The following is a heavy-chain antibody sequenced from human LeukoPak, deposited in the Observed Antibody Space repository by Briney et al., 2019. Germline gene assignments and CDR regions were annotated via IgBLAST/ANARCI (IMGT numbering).Heavy chain of an antibody. J-gene: IGHJ5*02. CDR1: GGSISSYY. CDR2: IYYSGST. CDR3: ARVRDATYYDILTGTPGFDP. Sequence: PSETLSLTCTVSGGSISSYYWSWIRQPPGKGLEWIGYIYYSGSTNYNPSLKSRVTISVDTSKNQFSLKLSSVTAADTAVYYCARVRDATYYDILTGTPGFDPRGQGTLVTVSS. D-gene: IGHD3-9*01. V-gene: IGHV4-59*12.